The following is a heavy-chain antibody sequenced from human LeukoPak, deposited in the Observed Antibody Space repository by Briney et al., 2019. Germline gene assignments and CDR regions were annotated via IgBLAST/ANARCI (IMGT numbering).Heavy chain of an antibody. CDR1: GFTFSNAW. D-gene: IGHD2-2*01. CDR2: IKSKTDGGTT. CDR3: TPGCSSTSCLDV. V-gene: IGHV3-15*07. J-gene: IGHJ6*02. Sequence: PGGSLRLSCAASGFTFSNAWMNWVRQAPGKGPEWVGRIKSKTDGGTTDYAAPVKGRFTISRDDSKNTLYLQMNSLKTEDTAVYYCTPGCSSTSCLDVWGQGTTVTVSS.